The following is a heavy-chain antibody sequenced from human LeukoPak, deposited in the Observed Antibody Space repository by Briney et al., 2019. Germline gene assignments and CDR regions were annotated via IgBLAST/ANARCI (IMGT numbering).Heavy chain of an antibody. CDR3: SRGYSGGFDY. CDR2: IKQDGSEK. CDR1: GFTFSSYW. V-gene: IGHV3-7*04. D-gene: IGHD3-10*01. Sequence: PGGSLRLSCAASGFTFSSYWMNWVRQAPGKGLEWVANIKQDGSEKYYVDSVKGRFTISRDNAKKTLYLQMNSLRAEDTAVYYCSRGYSGGFDYWGQGTLVTVSS. J-gene: IGHJ4*02.